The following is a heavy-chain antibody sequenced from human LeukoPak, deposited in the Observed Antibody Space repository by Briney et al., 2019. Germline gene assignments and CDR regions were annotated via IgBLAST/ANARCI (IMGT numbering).Heavy chain of an antibody. D-gene: IGHD3-22*01. J-gene: IGHJ3*02. CDR3: AKVSTYFDSSGDDAFDI. V-gene: IGHV3-9*01. CDR1: GFTFDDYA. CDR2: ISWSTGSI. Sequence: GGSLRLSCAASGFTFDDYAMHWVRQAPGKGLEWVSGISWSTGSIGYADSVKGRVTISRDNSKNTLYLQMNSLRPEDTAVYYCAKVSTYFDSSGDDAFDIWGQGTTVTVSS.